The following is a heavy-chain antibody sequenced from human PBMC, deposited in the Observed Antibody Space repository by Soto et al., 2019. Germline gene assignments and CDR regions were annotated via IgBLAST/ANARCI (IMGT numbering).Heavy chain of an antibody. Sequence: PSETLSLTCTVSGGSISSSSYYWGWIRQPPGKGLEWIGSIYYSGSTYYNPSLKSRVTISVDTSKNQFSLKLSSVTAADAAVYYCARLEVRYCSGGSCSYRFDYWGQGTLVTVSS. CDR3: ARLEVRYCSGGSCSYRFDY. CDR2: IYYSGST. CDR1: GGSISSSSYY. V-gene: IGHV4-39*01. D-gene: IGHD2-15*01. J-gene: IGHJ4*02.